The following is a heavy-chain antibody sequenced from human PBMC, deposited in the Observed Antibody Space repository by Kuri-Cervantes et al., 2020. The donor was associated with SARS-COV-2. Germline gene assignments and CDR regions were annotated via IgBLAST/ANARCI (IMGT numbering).Heavy chain of an antibody. Sequence: LRLSCTVSGGSTSSQSYYWGWIRQPAGKGLEWIGRVYTSGITNYNPSLKSRVTMLVDTSNNQFSLKLNSVTAADTAVYYCARIVRAQLLYGDAFDIWGQGTMVTVSS. CDR1: GGSTSSQSYY. CDR3: ARIVRAQLLYGDAFDI. V-gene: IGHV4-61*02. D-gene: IGHD2-2*02. J-gene: IGHJ3*02. CDR2: VYTSGIT.